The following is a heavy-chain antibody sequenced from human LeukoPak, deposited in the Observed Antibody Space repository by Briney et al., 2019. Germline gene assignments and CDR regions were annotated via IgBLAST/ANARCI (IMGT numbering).Heavy chain of an antibody. J-gene: IGHJ6*03. Sequence: PGGSLRLSCSASGFTFSKYDMHWVRQAPGKGLEWLAVISHDGMNKRYVDSVKGRFSVSRDNSKNTLYLQMNSLRAEDTAVYYCARDMYYYGSGSPYYYYYYMDVWGKGTTVTISS. V-gene: IGHV3-30*03. CDR3: ARDMYYYGSGSPYYYYYYMDV. CDR1: GFTFSKYD. CDR2: ISHDGMNK. D-gene: IGHD3-10*01.